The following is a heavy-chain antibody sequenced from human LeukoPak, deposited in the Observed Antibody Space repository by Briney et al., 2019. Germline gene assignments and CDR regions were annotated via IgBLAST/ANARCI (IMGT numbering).Heavy chain of an antibody. J-gene: IGHJ6*03. CDR3: ARDKGMVRGYYMDV. V-gene: IGHV1-69*05. CDR2: IIPIFGTA. CDR1: GGTFSSYA. D-gene: IGHD3-10*01. Sequence: GSSVKVSYKASGGTFSSYAISWVRQAPGQGLEWMGGIIPIFGTANYAQKFQSRVTITTDESTSTAYMELSSLRSEDTAVYYCARDKGMVRGYYMDVWGKGTTVTVSS.